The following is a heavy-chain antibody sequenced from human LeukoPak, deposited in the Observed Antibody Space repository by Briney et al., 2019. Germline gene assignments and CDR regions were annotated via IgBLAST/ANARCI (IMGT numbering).Heavy chain of an antibody. D-gene: IGHD4-17*01. CDR2: ITGGHYAT. J-gene: IGHJ5*02. V-gene: IGHV3-23*01. Sequence: GGSLRLSCAASGFSFSSFAMTWVRQAPGKGLEWVSSITGGHYATYNTDSVKGRFTIPRDNAKNTLYLQVNSLRADDTAIYYCTKDPNGDYIGAFDPWGQGTLVTVSS. CDR3: TKDPNGDYIGAFDP. CDR1: GFSFSSFA.